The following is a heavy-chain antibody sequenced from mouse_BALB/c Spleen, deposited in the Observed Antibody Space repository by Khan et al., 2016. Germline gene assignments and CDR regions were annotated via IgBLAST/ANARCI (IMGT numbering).Heavy chain of an antibody. CDR1: GYTFTNYG. CDR3: ARSQTARATGFAY. V-gene: IGHV9-3-1*01. D-gene: IGHD3-2*01. Sequence: QIQLVQSGPELKKPGETVKISCKASGYTFTNYGMNWVKQAPGKGLKWMGWINTYTGEPTYADDFKGRFAFSLETSASTVYLQINNLKNEDTATYCCARSQTARATGFAYWGQGTLVTVSA. CDR2: INTYTGEP. J-gene: IGHJ3*01.